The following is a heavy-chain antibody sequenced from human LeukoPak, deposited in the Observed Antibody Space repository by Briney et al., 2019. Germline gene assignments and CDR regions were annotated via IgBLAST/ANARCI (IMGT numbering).Heavy chain of an antibody. CDR1: GGSISSYY. CDR2: IYTSGST. J-gene: IGHJ4*02. D-gene: IGHD3-3*01. V-gene: IGHV4-4*07. CDR3: ASGRYTQGNYDFWSGFAPEFDY. Sequence: SETLSLTCTVSGGSISSYYWSWIRQPAGKGLEWIGRIYTSGSTNYNPSLKSRVTMSVDTSKNQFSLKLSSVTAADTAVYYCASGRYTQGNYDFWSGFAPEFDYWGQGTLVTVSS.